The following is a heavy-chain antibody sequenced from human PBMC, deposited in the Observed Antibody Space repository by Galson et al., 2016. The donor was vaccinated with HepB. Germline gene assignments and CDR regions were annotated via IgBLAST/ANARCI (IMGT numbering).Heavy chain of an antibody. V-gene: IGHV3-53*01. J-gene: IGHJ4*02. CDR1: GFSISDTY. CDR3: AESPFDYDNLDVGSYFDS. CDR2: IYRGGST. D-gene: IGHD3-9*01. Sequence: SLRLSCAASGFSISDTYMSWVRQARGKGLERVSMIYRGGSTFYADSVEGRFTISRDTSKNKVFLQMNSPRVEDTAIYYCAESPFDYDNLDVGSYFDSWGQGTHVTVSS.